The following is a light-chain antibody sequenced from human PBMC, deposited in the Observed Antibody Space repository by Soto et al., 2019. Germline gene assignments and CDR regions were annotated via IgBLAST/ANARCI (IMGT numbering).Light chain of an antibody. Sequence: EIVLTQPPATLSVSPGERATLSCRASASVSSNLVWYQQKPGQAPRLLIYGASTRASGIPARFSGSGSGTDFTLTISSLQSEDFAVYYCHQNNNWPRTFGQGTKV. CDR1: ASVSSN. J-gene: IGKJ1*01. CDR3: HQNNNWPRT. V-gene: IGKV3-15*01. CDR2: GAS.